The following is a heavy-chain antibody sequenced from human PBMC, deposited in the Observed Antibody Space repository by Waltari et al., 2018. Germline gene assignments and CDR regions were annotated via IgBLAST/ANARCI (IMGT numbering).Heavy chain of an antibody. CDR3: ARDSDDMDGVVPDS. Sequence: EVQLVESGGALVQPGGSVRLSCVASGFTFRRHWMIWFRQAPGKGLERVSSINQGGSYQYYVDSVRGRFTISRDNAKNSLYLLMNSLRGEDTAVYYCARDSDDMDGVVPDSWGQGTLVFVSS. D-gene: IGHD3-3*01. CDR1: GFTFRRHW. V-gene: IGHV3-7*03. J-gene: IGHJ4*02. CDR2: INQGGSYQ.